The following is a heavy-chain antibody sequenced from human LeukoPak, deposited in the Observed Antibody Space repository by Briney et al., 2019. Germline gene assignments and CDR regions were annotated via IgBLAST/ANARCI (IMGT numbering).Heavy chain of an antibody. CDR3: AKDRPIVVVVAAFDY. CDR2: ISSSSSTI. V-gene: IGHV3-48*02. CDR1: GFTFSSYS. J-gene: IGHJ4*02. Sequence: GGSLRLSCAASGFTFSSYSMNWVRQAPGKGLEWVSYISSSSSTIYYADSVKGRFTISRDNAKNSLYLQMNSLRDEDTAVYYCAKDRPIVVVVAAFDYWGQGTLVTVSS. D-gene: IGHD2-15*01.